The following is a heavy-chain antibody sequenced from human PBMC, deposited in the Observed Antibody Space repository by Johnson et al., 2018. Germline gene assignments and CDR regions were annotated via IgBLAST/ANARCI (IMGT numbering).Heavy chain of an antibody. V-gene: IGHV3-30*18. J-gene: IGHJ3*02. Sequence: QVQLVESGGGVVQPGRSLRLSCAASGFTFSSYGMHWVRQAPGKGLEWVAVISYDGSNKYYADSVKGRFTISRDNSKNTLYLQMNSRRAEDTAVYYCAKEPHYYDSIGAFDIWGQGTMVTVSS. CDR1: GFTFSSYG. CDR2: ISYDGSNK. D-gene: IGHD3-22*01. CDR3: AKEPHYYDSIGAFDI.